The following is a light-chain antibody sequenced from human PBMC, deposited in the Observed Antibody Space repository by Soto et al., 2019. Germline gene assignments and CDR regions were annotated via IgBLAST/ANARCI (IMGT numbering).Light chain of an antibody. J-gene: IGLJ1*01. Sequence: QSALTQPASVSGSPGQSITISCTGTSSDVGGYNYVSWYQQHPGKAPKLMIYEVSNRPSGVSYRFSGSKPGNTASLTISGLQAEDEADYYCSSYTTTSTYVFGTGTKLTVL. CDR2: EVS. CDR3: SSYTTTSTYV. V-gene: IGLV2-14*01. CDR1: SSDVGGYNY.